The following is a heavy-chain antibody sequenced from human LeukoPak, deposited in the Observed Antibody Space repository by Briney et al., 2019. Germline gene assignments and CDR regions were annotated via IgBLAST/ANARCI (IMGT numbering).Heavy chain of an antibody. CDR3: ARAMGATTVTLYWYFDL. Sequence: GGSLRLSCAASEFTFSNYAMSWVRQAPGKGLEWVSLIFGSGLGTYYADSVKGRFTISRDNSKNTLYLKMNSLKAEDTALYYCARAMGATTVTLYWYFDLWGRGSPVTVSS. J-gene: IGHJ2*01. D-gene: IGHD4-17*01. CDR2: IFGSGLGT. V-gene: IGHV3-23*01. CDR1: EFTFSNYA.